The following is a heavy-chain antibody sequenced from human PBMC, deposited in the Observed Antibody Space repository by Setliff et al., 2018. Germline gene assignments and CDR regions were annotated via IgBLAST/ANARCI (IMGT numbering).Heavy chain of an antibody. CDR1: GNRFTDYN. D-gene: IGHD5-18*01. V-gene: IGHV1-2*02. J-gene: IGHJ6*03. CDR2: INPNSGDT. Sequence: ASVKVSCKASGNRFTDYNLHWVRQAPGQGLEWMGWINPNSGDTHSAQKFQGRVTMTRDTSINTAYMELSSLTSDDTAVYYCAREGVDTRSSTDYRYYMDVWGKGTTVTVSS. CDR3: AREGVDTRSSTDYRYYMDV.